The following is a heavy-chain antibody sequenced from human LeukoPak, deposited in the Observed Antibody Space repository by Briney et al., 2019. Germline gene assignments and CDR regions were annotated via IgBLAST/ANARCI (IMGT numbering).Heavy chain of an antibody. V-gene: IGHV3-30*04. CDR2: ISYDGSNK. J-gene: IGHJ6*04. CDR1: GFTFSTYA. Sequence: GRSLRLSCAGSGFTFSTYAMHWVRQAPGKGLEWVAVISYDGSNKYYADSVKGRFTISRDNSKNTLYLQMNSLRAEDTAEYYCARDIQSSNWFYYYYYGMDVWGKGTTVTVSS. D-gene: IGHD6-13*01. CDR3: ARDIQSSNWFYYYYYGMDV.